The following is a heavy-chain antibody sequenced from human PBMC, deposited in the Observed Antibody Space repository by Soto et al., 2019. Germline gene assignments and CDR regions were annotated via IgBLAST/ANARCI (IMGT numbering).Heavy chain of an antibody. CDR1: GGTFSSYA. D-gene: IGHD3-3*01. CDR3: ATGENGVSLAFGGVIATYYSYGMDA. J-gene: IGHJ6*02. Sequence: SVKVSCKASGGTFSSYAISWVRQAPGQGLEWMGGIIPIFGTANYAQKFQGRVTITADESTSTAYMELSSLRSEDTAVYYCATGENGVSLAFGGVIATYYSYGMDAWGQGTTVTVSS. CDR2: IIPIFGTA. V-gene: IGHV1-69*13.